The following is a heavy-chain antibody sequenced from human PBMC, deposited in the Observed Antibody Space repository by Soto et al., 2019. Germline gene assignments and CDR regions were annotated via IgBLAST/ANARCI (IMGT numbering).Heavy chain of an antibody. J-gene: IGHJ4*02. CDR1: GGSISSSSYY. Sequence: SETLSLTCTVSGGSISSSSYYWGWIRQPPGKGLEWIGSIYYSGSTYYNPSLKSRVTISVDTSKNQFSLKLSSVTAADTAVYYCASRRREGIAAAGTYYFDYWGQGTLVTVPQ. CDR3: ASRRREGIAAAGTYYFDY. V-gene: IGHV4-39*01. D-gene: IGHD6-13*01. CDR2: IYYSGST.